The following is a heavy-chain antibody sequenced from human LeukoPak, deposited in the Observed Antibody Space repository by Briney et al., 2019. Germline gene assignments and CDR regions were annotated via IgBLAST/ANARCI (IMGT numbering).Heavy chain of an antibody. CDR3: ARGSTYFDY. V-gene: IGHV4-59*11. D-gene: IGHD2-2*01. CDR1: GGSISSHY. CDR2: IYYSGST. Sequence: PSETLSLTCTVSGGSISSHYWSWIRQPPGKGLEWIGYIYYSGSTNYNPSLKSRVTISVDTSENQFSLKLSSVTAADTAVYYCARGSTYFDYWGQGTLVTVSS. J-gene: IGHJ4*02.